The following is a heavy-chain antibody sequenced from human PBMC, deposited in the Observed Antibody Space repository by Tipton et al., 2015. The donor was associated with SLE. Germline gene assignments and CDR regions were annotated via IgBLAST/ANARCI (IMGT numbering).Heavy chain of an antibody. J-gene: IGHJ4*02. V-gene: IGHV4-39*01. D-gene: IGHD4-17*01. CDR3: ARQLGYGDPFAFDY. CDR2: IYYSGST. Sequence: GLVKPSETLSLTCTVSGGSISSSSYYWGWIRQPPGKEPEWIGSIYYSGSTVYNPSLESRVTISLDTSKNHLSLKLRSVTAADRATYYCARQLGYGDPFAFDYWSQGTLVTVSS. CDR1: GGSISSSSYY.